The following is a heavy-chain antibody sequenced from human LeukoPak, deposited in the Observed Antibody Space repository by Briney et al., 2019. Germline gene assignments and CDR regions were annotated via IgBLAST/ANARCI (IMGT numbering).Heavy chain of an antibody. V-gene: IGHV3-7*01. CDR3: ARTIRGY. D-gene: IGHD3-10*01. Sequence: GGSLRLSCAASGFTFSNYWMSWVRQAPGKGLEWVANIKEDGSEKYYVDSVRGRFTISRDNAKNSLYLQMNSLRAEDTAVYYCARTIRGYWGQGTLVTVSS. CDR2: IKEDGSEK. J-gene: IGHJ4*02. CDR1: GFTFSNYW.